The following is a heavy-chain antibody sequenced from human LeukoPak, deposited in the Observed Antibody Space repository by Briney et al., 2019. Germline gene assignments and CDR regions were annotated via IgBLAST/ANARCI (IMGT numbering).Heavy chain of an antibody. CDR1: GSSIRSGYY. Sequence: SETLSLTCAVSGSSIRSGYYWGWIRQSPGKGLEWIGTINHIGNTYGNPSLKSRVTISVDTSKNQFSLMLNSVTAADTAVYYCARGGFYFDSSAYLEYWGQGAPVTVSS. CDR3: ARGGFYFDSSAYLEY. D-gene: IGHD3-22*01. J-gene: IGHJ4*02. CDR2: INHIGNT. V-gene: IGHV4-38-2*01.